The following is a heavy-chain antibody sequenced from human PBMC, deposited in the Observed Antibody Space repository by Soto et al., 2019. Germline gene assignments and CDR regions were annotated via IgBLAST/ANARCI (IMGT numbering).Heavy chain of an antibody. Sequence: PSETLSLTCTVSGGSISSYYWSWIRQPPGKGLEWIGYIYYSGSTNYSPSLKSRVTISVDTSKNQFSLKLSSVTAADTAVYYCARVGRGSGSPFDPWGQGTLVTVSS. V-gene: IGHV4-59*01. CDR1: GGSISSYY. CDR3: ARVGRGSGSPFDP. D-gene: IGHD1-26*01. CDR2: IYYSGST. J-gene: IGHJ5*02.